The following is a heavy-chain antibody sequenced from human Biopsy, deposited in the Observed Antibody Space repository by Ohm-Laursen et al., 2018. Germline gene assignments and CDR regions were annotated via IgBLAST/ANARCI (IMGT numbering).Heavy chain of an antibody. Sequence: SLRLSCAASGFTFSSYTMSWVRQAPGKGLEWVSDISSSGGSTYYADSVNGRFTISRDNSKNTLYLQMNSLRAEDTAVYYCARDTELLSIGLDYNFGMVVWGQGTTVTVSS. V-gene: IGHV3-23*01. CDR1: GFTFSSYT. D-gene: IGHD1-14*01. CDR3: ARDTELLSIGLDYNFGMVV. CDR2: ISSSGGST. J-gene: IGHJ6*02.